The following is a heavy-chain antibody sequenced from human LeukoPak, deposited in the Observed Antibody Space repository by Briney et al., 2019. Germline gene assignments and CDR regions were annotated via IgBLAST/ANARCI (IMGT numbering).Heavy chain of an antibody. Sequence: ASVKVSRKASGYTFTGYYMHWVRQAPGQGLEWVGWINPNSGGTNYAQKFQGWVTMTRDTSISTAYMELSRLRSDDTAVYYCARDQVVPAATAYYYGMDVWGQGTTVTVSS. CDR1: GYTFTGYY. CDR3: ARDQVVPAATAYYYGMDV. CDR2: INPNSGGT. J-gene: IGHJ6*02. D-gene: IGHD2-2*01. V-gene: IGHV1-2*04.